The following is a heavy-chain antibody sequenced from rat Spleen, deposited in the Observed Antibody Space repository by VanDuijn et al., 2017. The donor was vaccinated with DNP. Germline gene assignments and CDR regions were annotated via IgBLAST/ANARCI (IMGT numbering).Heavy chain of an antibody. J-gene: IGHJ3*01. D-gene: IGHD1-4*01. CDR2: ISTTGSRT. CDR1: GFPFSDYY. CDR3: ARRDYPVPAY. V-gene: IGHV5-7*01. Sequence: EVQLVESGGGLMQPGKSLKLSCAASGFPFSDYYMAWVRQAPEKGLEWVATISTTGSRTYYPDSVKGRFTISRDNAKSSLNLQMNSLKSEDTATYYCARRDYPVPAYWGQGTLVTVSS.